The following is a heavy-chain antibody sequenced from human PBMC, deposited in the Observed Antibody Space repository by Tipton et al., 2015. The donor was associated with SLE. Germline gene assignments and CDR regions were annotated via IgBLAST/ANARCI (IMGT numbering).Heavy chain of an antibody. V-gene: IGHV4-61*05. CDR3: AGGNYPPPTFDY. Sequence: GLVKPSETLSLTCTVSGGSISGSTYYWGWIRQAPGKGLEWIGYTSNSGSTNYNPSLKSRVTISLDTSKNQFSLKLTSVTAADTAVYFCAGGNYPPPTFDYWGQGSPVTVSS. CDR2: TSNSGST. CDR1: GGSISGSTYY. D-gene: IGHD1-26*01. J-gene: IGHJ4*02.